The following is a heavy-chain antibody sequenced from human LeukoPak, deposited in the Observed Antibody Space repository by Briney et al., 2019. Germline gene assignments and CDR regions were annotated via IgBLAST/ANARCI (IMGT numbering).Heavy chain of an antibody. V-gene: IGHV1-8*03. Sequence: ASVKVSCKASGYTFTSYDINWVRQATEQGLEWMGWMNPNSGKTAYAQKFQGRVTITRNTSITTAYMELSSLRSEDTAVYYCARAIVVAGIDFDYWGQGTQVTVSS. CDR1: GYTFTSYD. CDR2: MNPNSGKT. J-gene: IGHJ4*02. CDR3: ARAIVVAGIDFDY. D-gene: IGHD6-19*01.